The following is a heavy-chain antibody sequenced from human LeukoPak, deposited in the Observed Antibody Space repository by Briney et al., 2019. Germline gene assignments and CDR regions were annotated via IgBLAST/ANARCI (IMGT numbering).Heavy chain of an antibody. V-gene: IGHV3-48*01. Sequence: GGSLRLSCAASGFSFSSYSMNWVRQAPGKGLEWVSYISSSSSTIYYADSVKGRFTISRDNAKNSLYLQMNSLRAEDTALYYCARAYYYDSGNYYNPTSSFDYWGQGTLVTVSS. CDR2: ISSSSSTI. J-gene: IGHJ4*02. CDR1: GFSFSSYS. D-gene: IGHD3-10*01. CDR3: ARAYYYDSGNYYNPTSSFDY.